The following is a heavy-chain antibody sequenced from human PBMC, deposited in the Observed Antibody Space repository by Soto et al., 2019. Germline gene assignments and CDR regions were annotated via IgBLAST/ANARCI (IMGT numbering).Heavy chain of an antibody. CDR2: ISGSGGNT. J-gene: IGHJ4*02. Sequence: GGSLRLSCAAFGSTFSSYVMNWVRQAPGKGLEWVSGISGSGGNTYYADSVKGRFTISRDNSKNTLYLQMNSLRADDTALYYCAKVPYNSWNYLYFDYWGQGTLVTVSS. CDR3: AKVPYNSWNYLYFDY. D-gene: IGHD1-7*01. V-gene: IGHV3-23*01. CDR1: GSTFSSYV.